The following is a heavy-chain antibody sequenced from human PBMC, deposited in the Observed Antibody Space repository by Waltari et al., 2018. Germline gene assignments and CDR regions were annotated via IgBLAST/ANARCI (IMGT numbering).Heavy chain of an antibody. V-gene: IGHV3-15*01. Sequence: LLVESGGGLIKPGGSLTLSCAASGFTFSNAWMSWVRQAPGKGVEGVGQIKSKTHGGTIDYAAPVTGRFTISRDDSKNTLYLQMNSLKTEDTAVYYCTGTAWLIAGLDVWGQGTTVTVSS. CDR1: GFTFSNAW. J-gene: IGHJ6*02. CDR2: IKSKTHGGTI. D-gene: IGHD6-19*01. CDR3: TGTAWLIAGLDV.